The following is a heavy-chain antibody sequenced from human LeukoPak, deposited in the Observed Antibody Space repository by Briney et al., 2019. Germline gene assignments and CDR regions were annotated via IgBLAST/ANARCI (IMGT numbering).Heavy chain of an antibody. CDR2: IHTDGTT. CDR3: ARVRGGN. CDR1: GFTFSDSW. V-gene: IGHV3-74*01. Sequence: GGSLRLSCTASGFTFSDSWMCWVRQAPGKGLVWISNIHTDGTTTYADSVKGRFTISRDNAKNTLYLQMNSLRVEDTAVYYCARVRGGNWGQGTLVTVS. J-gene: IGHJ4*02. D-gene: IGHD3-16*01.